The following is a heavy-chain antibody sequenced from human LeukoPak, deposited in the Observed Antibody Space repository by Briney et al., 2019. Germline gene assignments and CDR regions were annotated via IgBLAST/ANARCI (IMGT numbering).Heavy chain of an antibody. V-gene: IGHV3-21*01. CDR3: ATFAASDAFDI. CDR2: ISSSSSYI. J-gene: IGHJ3*02. Sequence: PGGSLRLSCAASGFTFSSYSMNWVRQAPGKGLEWVSSISSSSSYIYYADSVKGRFTISRDNAKNSLCLQMNSLRAEDTAVYYCATFAASDAFDIWGQGTMVTVSS. CDR1: GFTFSSYS. D-gene: IGHD3-16*01.